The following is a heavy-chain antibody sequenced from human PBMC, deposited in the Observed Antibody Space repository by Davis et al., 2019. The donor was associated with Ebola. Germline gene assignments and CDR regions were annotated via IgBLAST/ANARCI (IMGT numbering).Heavy chain of an antibody. CDR2: IIPIFRSA. Sequence: SVKVSCKASGCAFSSYPISWIRQAPGQGLEWMGWIIPIFRSADSAQTFQGRLTITADESTSTAYMELSSLTSDDTAVYYCARHDGELGSGKYYFHNWGQGTPVTVSA. V-gene: IGHV1-69*13. D-gene: IGHD7-27*01. CDR3: ARHDGELGSGKYYFHN. J-gene: IGHJ4*02. CDR1: GCAFSSYP.